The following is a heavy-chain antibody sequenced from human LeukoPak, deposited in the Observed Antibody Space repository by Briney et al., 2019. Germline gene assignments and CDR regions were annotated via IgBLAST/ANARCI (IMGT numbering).Heavy chain of an antibody. V-gene: IGHV3-30*04. CDR1: GFTFSSYA. J-gene: IGHJ4*02. D-gene: IGHD3-9*01. CDR2: ISYDGSNK. Sequence: GGSLRLSCAASGFTFSSYAMHWVRQAPGKGLEWVALISYDGSNKYYADSVKGRFTISRDNSKNTLYLQMDSLRAEDTAVYYCARDILTGYSSFDYWGQGTLVTVSS. CDR3: ARDILTGYSSFDY.